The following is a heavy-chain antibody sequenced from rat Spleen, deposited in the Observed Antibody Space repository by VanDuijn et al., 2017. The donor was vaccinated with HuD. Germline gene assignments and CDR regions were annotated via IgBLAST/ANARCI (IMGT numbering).Heavy chain of an antibody. CDR2: ITNSGDRT. CDR3: ARENYYSANI. Sequence: EVHLVESGGGLIQPGRSLKLSCVASGFTFNNYWMTWIRQAPGKGLEWVASITNSGDRTFYPDSVRGRFTVSRDNAKSTLYLQMNSLRSEDTATYYCARENYYSANIWGRGVMVTVSS. J-gene: IGHJ2*01. D-gene: IGHD1-2*01. V-gene: IGHV5-31*01. CDR1: GFTFNNYW.